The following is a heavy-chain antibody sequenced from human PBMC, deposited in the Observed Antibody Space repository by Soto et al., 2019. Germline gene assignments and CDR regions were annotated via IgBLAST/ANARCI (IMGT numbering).Heavy chain of an antibody. J-gene: IGHJ6*03. CDR3: KFKSAYYMDV. CDR1: GFTFSNGD. Sequence: EVQLVESGGGLVQPGGSLRLSCAASGFTFSNGDMNWVHQAPGKGLEWVSGVSWNGSRTHYADSVKGRFIISRDNSRNTLYLQTNSLRAEDTAVYSRKFKSAYYMDVWGKGTTVTVSS. V-gene: IGHV3-35*01. CDR2: VSWNGSRT.